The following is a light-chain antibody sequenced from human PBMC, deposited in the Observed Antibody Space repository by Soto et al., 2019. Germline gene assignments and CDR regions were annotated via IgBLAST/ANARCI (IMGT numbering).Light chain of an antibody. CDR2: DAS. CDR3: QQYNSFWT. Sequence: IQMTQSPSTLSASVGDRVTITCRASQSISSWLAWYQQKPGKAPRLLIYDASYLERGVPSRFSGSGSGTEFTLTISDLQPDDLATYYCQQYNSFWTFGQGTKVDI. V-gene: IGKV1-5*01. J-gene: IGKJ1*01. CDR1: QSISSW.